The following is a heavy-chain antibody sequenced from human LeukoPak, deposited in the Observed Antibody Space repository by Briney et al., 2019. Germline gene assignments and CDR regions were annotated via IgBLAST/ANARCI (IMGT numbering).Heavy chain of an antibody. CDR2: IYYSGST. J-gene: IGHJ4*02. CDR1: GGSISSYY. V-gene: IGHV4-59*01. D-gene: IGHD4-17*01. Sequence: SETLSLTCTVSGGSISSYYRSWLRQPPGKGLEWIGYIYYSGSTNYNPSLKSRVTISVDTSKNQFSLKLSSVTAADTAVYYCARQTVTKTFDYWGQGTLVTVSS. CDR3: ARQTVTKTFDY.